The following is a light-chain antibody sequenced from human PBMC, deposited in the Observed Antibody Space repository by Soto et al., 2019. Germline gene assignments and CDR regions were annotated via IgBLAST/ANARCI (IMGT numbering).Light chain of an antibody. Sequence: DIQLTQSPSFLSASVGDRVSITCRASQGINTYLVWYRQKPGKAPKLLIYAASTLQSGVPPRFSGSGSGTEFTLTISSLQPEDFATYYCQQFNSYPRTFGQGTKVEIK. CDR2: AAS. V-gene: IGKV1-9*01. J-gene: IGKJ1*01. CDR1: QGINTY. CDR3: QQFNSYPRT.